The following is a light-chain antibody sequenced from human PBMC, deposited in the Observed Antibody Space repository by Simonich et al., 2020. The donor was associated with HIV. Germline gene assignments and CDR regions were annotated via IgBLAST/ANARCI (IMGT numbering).Light chain of an antibody. CDR1: SPNIGSNY. Sequence: QSVLTQPPSGSGTPGQRVTISCSGSSPNIGSNYVYWYQQFPGTAPKLLIYRNNQRPSGVPDRFSGSKSGTSASLAISGLRSEDEGDYYCAAWDDSLRGYVFGTGTKVTVL. CDR3: AAWDDSLRGYV. CDR2: RNN. J-gene: IGLJ1*01. V-gene: IGLV1-47*01.